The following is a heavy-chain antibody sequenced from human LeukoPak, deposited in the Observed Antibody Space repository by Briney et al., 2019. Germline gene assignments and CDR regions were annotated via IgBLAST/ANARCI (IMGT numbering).Heavy chain of an antibody. CDR2: IYHSGST. CDR3: ARGWEWLQSDAFDI. V-gene: IGHV4-4*02. Sequence: SGTLSLTCAVSGGSISSSNWWSWVLQPPGKGLEWIGEIYHSGSTNYNPSLKSRVTISVDKSKNQFSLKLSSVTAADTAVYYCARGWEWLQSDAFDIWGQGTMVTVSS. CDR1: GGSISSSNW. D-gene: IGHD5-24*01. J-gene: IGHJ3*02.